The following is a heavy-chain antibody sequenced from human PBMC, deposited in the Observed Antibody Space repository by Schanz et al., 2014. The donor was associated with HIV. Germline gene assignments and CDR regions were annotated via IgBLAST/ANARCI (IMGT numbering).Heavy chain of an antibody. V-gene: IGHV3-9*01. CDR2: ITWNNRVT. D-gene: IGHD1-26*01. Sequence: VQLVESGGGLVQPGGSLRLSCAASGFTFSSYAMSWVRQAPGKGLEWVSGITWNNRVTGYADSVKGRFTISRDPAKNTLFLHMNNLRGDDTALYYCVKDFTASKGGFDYWGQGTLVIVSS. J-gene: IGHJ4*02. CDR1: GFTFSSYA. CDR3: VKDFTASKGGFDY.